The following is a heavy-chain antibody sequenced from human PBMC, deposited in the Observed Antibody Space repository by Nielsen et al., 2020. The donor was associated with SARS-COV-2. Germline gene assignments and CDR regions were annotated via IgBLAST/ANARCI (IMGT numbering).Heavy chain of an antibody. J-gene: IGHJ3*02. CDR2: ISGSGGST. D-gene: IGHD5/OR15-5a*01. CDR3: AKGLRGPDAFDI. CDR1: GFTFSSYS. V-gene: IGHV3-23*01. Sequence: GESLKISCAASGFTFSSYSMNWVRQAPGKGLEWVSAISGSGGSTYYADSVKGRFTISRDNSKNTLYLQMNSLRAEDTAVYYCAKGLRGPDAFDIWGQGTMVTVSS.